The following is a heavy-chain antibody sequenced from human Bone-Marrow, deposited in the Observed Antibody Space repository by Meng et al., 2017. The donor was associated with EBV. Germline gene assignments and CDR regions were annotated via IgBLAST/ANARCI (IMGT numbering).Heavy chain of an antibody. CDR1: GDSFNNFG. V-gene: IGHV1-69*17. CDR2: ITTVFGVA. Sequence: QGKLGQSGAEVKKPGSSVTVSCKGSGDSFNNFGISWVRQAPGQGLEWMGDITTVFGVANYAERFQGRVTISADTSTRTTYMDLSSLRSDDTAVDYCVRDLWLRIGECVWGQGTLVTVSS. D-gene: IGHD5-12*01. J-gene: IGHJ4*02. CDR3: VRDLWLRIGECV.